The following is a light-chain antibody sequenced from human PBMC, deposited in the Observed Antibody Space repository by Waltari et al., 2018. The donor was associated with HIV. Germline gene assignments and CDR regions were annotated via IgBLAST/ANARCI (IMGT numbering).Light chain of an antibody. J-gene: IGLJ1*01. Sequence: QSALTQPASVSGSPGQSITISCTGTSSDVGNYNYVSWYQTHPGKVPKLMIYDVSKRSSGGSNRLSGSKSGNTASLTISGLQAEDEADYYCCSYAGTNTYVFGSGTKVTVL. CDR2: DVS. V-gene: IGLV2-23*02. CDR3: CSYAGTNTYV. CDR1: SSDVGNYNY.